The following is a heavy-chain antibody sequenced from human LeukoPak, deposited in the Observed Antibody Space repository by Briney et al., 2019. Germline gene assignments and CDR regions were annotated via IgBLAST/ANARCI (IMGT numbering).Heavy chain of an antibody. Sequence: GGSLRLSCAASGFTFSSYGMHWVRQAPGKGLEWVAVISHDGSNAYYADSVKGRFTISRDSSKNTLYLQMSSLRAEDTAVYYCAKTHYYDSSGVPGDYWGQGTLVTVSS. J-gene: IGHJ4*02. CDR3: AKTHYYDSSGVPGDY. CDR2: ISHDGSNA. V-gene: IGHV3-30*18. CDR1: GFTFSSYG. D-gene: IGHD3-22*01.